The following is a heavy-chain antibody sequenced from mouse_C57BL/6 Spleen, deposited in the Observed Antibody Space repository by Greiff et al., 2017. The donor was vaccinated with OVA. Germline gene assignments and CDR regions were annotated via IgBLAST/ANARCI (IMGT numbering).Heavy chain of an antibody. V-gene: IGHV1-82*01. CDR1: GYAFSSSW. J-gene: IGHJ4*01. CDR3: ARREGYAHYYAMDY. Sequence: VQLQQSGPELVKPGASVKISCKASGYAFSSSWMNWVKQRPGKGLEWIGRIYPGDGDTNYNGKFKGKATLTADKSSSTAYMQLSSLTSEDSAVYFCARREGYAHYYAMDYWGQGTSVTVSS. CDR2: IYPGDGDT. D-gene: IGHD2-2*01.